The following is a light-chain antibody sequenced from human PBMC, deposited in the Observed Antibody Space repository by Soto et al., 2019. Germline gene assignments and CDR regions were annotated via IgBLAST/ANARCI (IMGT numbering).Light chain of an antibody. CDR3: QQYNDLST. J-gene: IGKJ4*01. V-gene: IGKV1-5*01. CDR1: QSISTW. Sequence: GDRVTITCRASQSISTWLAWYQQKPGKAPKLLIYDASSLEVGVPSRFSGSGSRTEFTLTISSLQPDDYGTYYCQQYNDLSTFGGGTKVDIK. CDR2: DAS.